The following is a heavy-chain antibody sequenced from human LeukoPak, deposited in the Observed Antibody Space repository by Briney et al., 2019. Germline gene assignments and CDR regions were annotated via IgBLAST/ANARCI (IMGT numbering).Heavy chain of an antibody. D-gene: IGHD3-10*01. CDR2: INHSGST. Sequence: SETLSLTCTVSGGSISSSSSYWGWIRQPPGKGLEWIGEINHSGSTNYNPSLKSRVTISVDTSKNQFSLKLSSVTAADTAVYYCARVNVRGVVKYWGQGTLVTVSS. CDR1: GGSISSSSSY. J-gene: IGHJ4*02. CDR3: ARVNVRGVVKY. V-gene: IGHV4-39*07.